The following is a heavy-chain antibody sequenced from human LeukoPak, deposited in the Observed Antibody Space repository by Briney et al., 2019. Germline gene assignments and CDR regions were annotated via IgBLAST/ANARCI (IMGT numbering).Heavy chain of an antibody. D-gene: IGHD2-15*01. J-gene: IGHJ3*02. CDR1: GGSFSGHS. CDR3: ARRSPYCSSGTCYSGDDVFNI. Sequence: PSETLSLTCAVYGGSFSGHSWSWVRQPAGKGLEWIGEINHSGSTNYNPSLKSRVTISVDTSKNQFSLRLSSVTAADTAVYYCARRSPYCSSGTCYSGDDVFNIWGQGTMVTVSS. V-gene: IGHV4-34*01. CDR2: INHSGST.